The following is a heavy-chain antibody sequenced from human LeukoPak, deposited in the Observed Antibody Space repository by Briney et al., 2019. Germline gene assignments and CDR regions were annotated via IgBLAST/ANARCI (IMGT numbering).Heavy chain of an antibody. J-gene: IGHJ4*02. CDR3: ATTSGH. V-gene: IGHV4-34*01. CDR1: GAPFSGYW. Sequence: SETLSLTCAVYGAPFSGYWWYWLRQPPGQGLEWIGEINHSRITNYNPSLKSRVSISVDTSKNQFSLKLSPVTAADTAVYYCATTSGHWGQGTLVTVSS. CDR2: INHSRIT.